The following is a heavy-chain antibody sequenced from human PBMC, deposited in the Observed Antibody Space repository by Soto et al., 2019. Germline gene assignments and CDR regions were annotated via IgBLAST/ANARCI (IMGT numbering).Heavy chain of an antibody. CDR1: GGSISSGEYY. CDR3: AREVIAGRFDY. D-gene: IGHD2-21*01. J-gene: IGHJ4*02. CDR2: IYYSGST. V-gene: IGHV4-30-4*01. Sequence: PSETLSLTCTVSGGSISSGEYYWNWIRQPPGKGLEWIGYIYYSGSTYYNPSLKSRVTISVDTSKNQFSLKLSSVTAADTAVYYCAREVIAGRFDYWGQGTLVTVSS.